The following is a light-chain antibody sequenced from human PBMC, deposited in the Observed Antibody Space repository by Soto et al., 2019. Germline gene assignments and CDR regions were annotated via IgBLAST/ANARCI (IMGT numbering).Light chain of an antibody. J-gene: IGLJ2*01. CDR3: QVWDSSSVV. CDR1: NIGTKS. V-gene: IGLV3-21*02. CDR2: DDS. Sequence: SYELTQPPSVSVAPGQTARITCGGNNIGTKSVHWYQQKPGQAPVLVVYDDSDRPSGIPERFSGSNSGDTATLTISRVEAGDEAGFYCQVWDSSSVVFGGGTKVTVL.